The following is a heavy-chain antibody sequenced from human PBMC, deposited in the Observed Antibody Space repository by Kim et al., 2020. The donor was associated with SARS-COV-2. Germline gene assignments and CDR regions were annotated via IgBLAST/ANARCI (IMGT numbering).Heavy chain of an antibody. CDR2: ISSSGSTI. V-gene: IGHV3-48*03. D-gene: IGHD3-10*01. CDR3: ARVPTILSGSYYNPSRWYFDY. CDR1: GFTFSSYE. Sequence: GGSLRLSCAASGFTFSSYEMNWVRQAPGKGLEWVSYISSSGSTIYYADSVKGRFTISRDNAKNSLYLQMNSLRAEDTAVYYCARVPTILSGSYYNPSRWYFDYWGQGTLVTVSS. J-gene: IGHJ4*02.